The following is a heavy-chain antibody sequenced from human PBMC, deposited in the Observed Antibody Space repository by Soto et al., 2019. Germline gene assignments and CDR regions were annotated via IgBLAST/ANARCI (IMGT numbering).Heavy chain of an antibody. CDR1: GFTFSNAW. CDR2: IKSKTDGGTT. V-gene: IGHV3-15*01. D-gene: IGHD6-19*01. CDR3: TTDHGYSSADY. J-gene: IGHJ4*02. Sequence: LRLSCAASGFTFSNAWMSWVRQAPGKGLEWVGRIKSKTDGGTTDYAAPVKGRFTISRDDSKNTLYLQMNSLKTEDTAVYYCTTDHGYSSADYWGQGTLVTVSS.